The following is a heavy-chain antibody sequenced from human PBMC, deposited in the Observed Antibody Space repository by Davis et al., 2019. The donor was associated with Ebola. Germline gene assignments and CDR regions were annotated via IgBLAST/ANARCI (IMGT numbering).Heavy chain of an antibody. J-gene: IGHJ4*02. CDR1: RFLFGNSV. Sequence: GGSLRLSCTASRFLFGNSVMHWVRQAPGKGLEWVAVIWYDGSNKYYADSVKGRFTISRDNAKNSLYLQMNSLRDEDTAVYYCARVKRGSGSYSWFDYWGQGTLVTVSS. CDR2: IWYDGSNK. D-gene: IGHD3-10*01. V-gene: IGHV3-33*08. CDR3: ARVKRGSGSYSWFDY.